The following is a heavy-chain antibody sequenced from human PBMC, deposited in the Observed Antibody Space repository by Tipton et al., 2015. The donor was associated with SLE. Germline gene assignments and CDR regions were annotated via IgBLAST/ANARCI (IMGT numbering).Heavy chain of an antibody. CDR1: GIIFTSYW. CDR2: IKPDGTET. V-gene: IGHV3-7*01. Sequence: SLRLSCAAYGIIFTSYWMNWVRQAPGKGLEWVANIKPDGTETFYVDSVKGRFTISRDNAKNSLYLQMNSLRAEETAVDYCAGGPALDYWGQETLVTVSA. J-gene: IGHJ4*02. CDR3: AGGPALDY.